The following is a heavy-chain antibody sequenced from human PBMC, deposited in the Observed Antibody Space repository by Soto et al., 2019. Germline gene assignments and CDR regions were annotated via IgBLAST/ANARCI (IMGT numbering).Heavy chain of an antibody. V-gene: IGHV3-74*01. CDR3: ARVKLGSYDWVDP. J-gene: IGHJ5*02. CDR2: INPDGGRT. Sequence: EVQLVESGGGLVQPGGSLRLSCAASGFTFSSYWMHWVRQVPGEGLMWVSRINPDGGRTNYADSVKGRFTISRDNAKNTLYLQMDSLRAEDTAVYYCARVKLGSYDWVDPWGQGTLVTVPS. D-gene: IGHD3-16*01. CDR1: GFTFSSYW.